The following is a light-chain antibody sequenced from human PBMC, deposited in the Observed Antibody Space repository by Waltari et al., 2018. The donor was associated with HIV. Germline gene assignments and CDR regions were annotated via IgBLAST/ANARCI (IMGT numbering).Light chain of an antibody. CDR2: RRY. CDR3: AVWDGSLSVGV. Sequence: QSVLTQPPSASGTPGQRVTISCSGSSSNVGSYYVYWYQQVPGTAPKLLIYRRYQRPSGVPDRFSGSKSGTSASLAISGLRSEDEADYYCAVWDGSLSVGVFGGGTKVTVL. J-gene: IGLJ2*01. CDR1: SSNVGSYY. V-gene: IGLV1-47*01.